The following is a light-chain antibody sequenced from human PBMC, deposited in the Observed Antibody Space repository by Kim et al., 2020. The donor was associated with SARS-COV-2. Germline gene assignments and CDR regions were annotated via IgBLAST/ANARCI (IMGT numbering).Light chain of an antibody. Sequence: QPVLTQPSSLSAPPGASTSLTCTLRSGINVGNYRIYWYQQKPGSPPHYLLRYNSESDHQQGSGVPSRFSGSKDVSANAGILLISGLQSDDEADYYCMISYNNAWVFGGGTQLTVL. J-gene: IGLJ3*02. CDR1: SGINVGNYR. V-gene: IGLV5-45*03. CDR2: YNSESDH. CDR3: MISYNNAWV.